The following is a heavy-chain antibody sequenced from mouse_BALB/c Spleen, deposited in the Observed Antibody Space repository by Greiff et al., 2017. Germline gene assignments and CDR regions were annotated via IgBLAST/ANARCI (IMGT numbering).Heavy chain of an antibody. CDR2: IYPGDGST. CDR1: GYTFTSYY. D-gene: IGHD6-1*01. V-gene: IGHV1S56*01. Sequence: VQLQQSGPELVKPGASVKMSCKASGYTFTSYYIHWVKQRPGQGLEWIGWIYPGDGSTKYNEKFKGKTTLTADKSSSTAYMLLSSLTSEDSAVYYCTEESLYYFDYWGQGTTLTVSS. J-gene: IGHJ2*01. CDR3: TEESLYYFDY.